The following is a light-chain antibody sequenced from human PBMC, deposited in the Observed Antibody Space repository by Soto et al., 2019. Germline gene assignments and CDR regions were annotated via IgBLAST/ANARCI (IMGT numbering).Light chain of an antibody. V-gene: IGKV1-39*01. Sequence: DIQMTQSPSSLSASVGDRVTITCRASQSISNSLNWYQRKPGRAPNLLIYAASSFKSGVPSRFSGSGSGTDFTLTIGSLQPEDFATYYCQQSYSTPRTFGQGTKLEIK. CDR2: AAS. J-gene: IGKJ2*01. CDR3: QQSYSTPRT. CDR1: QSISNS.